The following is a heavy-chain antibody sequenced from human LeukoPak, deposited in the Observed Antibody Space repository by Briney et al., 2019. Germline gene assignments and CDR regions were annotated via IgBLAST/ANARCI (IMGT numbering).Heavy chain of an antibody. J-gene: IGHJ6*04. V-gene: IGHV1-8*01. Sequence: ASVKVSCKASGYTFTSYDINWVRQATGRGLEWMGWMNPNSGNTGYAQKFQGRVTMTRNTSISTAYMELSSLRSEDTAVYYCARGRVYYDSSGYYYEMDVWGKGTTVTVSS. CDR2: MNPNSGNT. D-gene: IGHD3-22*01. CDR3: ARGRVYYDSSGYYYEMDV. CDR1: GYTFTSYD.